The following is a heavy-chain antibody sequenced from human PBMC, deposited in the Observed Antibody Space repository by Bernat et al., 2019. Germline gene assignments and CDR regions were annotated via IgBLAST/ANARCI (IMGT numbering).Heavy chain of an antibody. CDR2: IWYDGSNK. V-gene: IGHV3-33*01. J-gene: IGHJ4*02. CDR3: ARGSGPYRNGIYNPHFDY. D-gene: IGHD1-1*01. Sequence: VQLVESGEGLVQPGGSLRLSCAASGISFSSYAMHWVRQAPGKGLEWVAVIWYDGSNKYYADSVKGRFTITRDNSKNTLHLQMDSLRVEDTAVYYCARGSGPYRNGIYNPHFDYWGQGTLVTVSS. CDR1: GISFSSYA.